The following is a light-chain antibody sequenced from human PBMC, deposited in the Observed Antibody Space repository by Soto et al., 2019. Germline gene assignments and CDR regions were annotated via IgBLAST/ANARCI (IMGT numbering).Light chain of an antibody. J-gene: IGKJ4*01. V-gene: IGKV1-39*01. Sequence: DIQMPQSPPSLSASVGDKDTITCRASQSISGYLNWYQQKPGKAPNLLIYTTSSLNSGGPSRFSGSGSGEDVTLTISGLQAEDFATYYCHQTYSRPVFGGGTKVEI. CDR3: HQTYSRPV. CDR1: QSISGY. CDR2: TTS.